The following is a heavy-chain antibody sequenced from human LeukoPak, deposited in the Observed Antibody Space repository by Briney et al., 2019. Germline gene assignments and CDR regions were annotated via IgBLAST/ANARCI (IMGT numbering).Heavy chain of an antibody. CDR1: GFTFSSSA. D-gene: IGHD2-15*01. V-gene: IGHV3-23*01. CDR3: AKQLGYCSGGSCYFDY. Sequence: PGGSLRLSCAGSGFTFSSSAMSWVRLAPGKRPEWVSAISGSGDSTYYTDSLKGRFTISRDNSKNTVYLQMNSLRAEDTAIYYCAKQLGYCSGGSCYFDYWGRGTLVTVSS. J-gene: IGHJ4*03. CDR2: ISGSGDST.